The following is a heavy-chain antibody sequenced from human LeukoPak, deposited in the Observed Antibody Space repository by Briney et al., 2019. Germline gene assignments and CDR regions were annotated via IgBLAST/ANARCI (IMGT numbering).Heavy chain of an antibody. V-gene: IGHV3-53*01. CDR1: GFTVSGNH. D-gene: IGHD3-9*01. J-gene: IGHJ4*02. Sequence: PGGSLRLSCAASGFTVSGNHMSWVRQAPGKGLECVSVIHNGGNIDYADSVKGRFTISRDISKNTVYLQMNSLRAEDTAVYYCARGGDILTGPYRYWGQGTLVTVSS. CDR3: ARGGDILTGPYRY. CDR2: IHNGGNI.